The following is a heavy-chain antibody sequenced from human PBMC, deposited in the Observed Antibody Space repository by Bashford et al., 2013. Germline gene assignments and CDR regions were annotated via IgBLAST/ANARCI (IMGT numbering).Heavy chain of an antibody. CDR1: GYTFTSYG. Sequence: ASVKVSCKASGYTFTSYGISWVRQAPGQGLEWMGWISAYNGNTNYAQKLQGRVTMTTDTSTSTAYMELRSLRAEDTAVYYCARDRHPYYFDYWGQGTLVTVSS. J-gene: IGHJ4*02. V-gene: IGHV1-18*01. CDR3: ARDRHPYYFDY. CDR2: ISAYNGNT.